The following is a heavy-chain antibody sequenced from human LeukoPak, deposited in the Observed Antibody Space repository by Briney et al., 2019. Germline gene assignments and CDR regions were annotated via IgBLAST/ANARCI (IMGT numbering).Heavy chain of an antibody. Sequence: GGSLRLSCAASGFTFSSYWMHWVRQASGKGLVWVSRINSDGSSTSYADSVKGRFTISRDNAKNTLYLQMNSLRAEDTAVYYCARGRYYDSSGYLDYWGQGTLVTVSS. J-gene: IGHJ4*02. V-gene: IGHV3-74*01. CDR2: INSDGSST. D-gene: IGHD3-22*01. CDR3: ARGRYYDSSGYLDY. CDR1: GFTFSSYW.